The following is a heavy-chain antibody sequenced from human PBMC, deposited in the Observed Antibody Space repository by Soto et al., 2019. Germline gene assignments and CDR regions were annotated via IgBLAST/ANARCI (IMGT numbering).Heavy chain of an antibody. D-gene: IGHD5-18*01. CDR3: ARDRGQRPVSLRGHSYGYWFDP. CDR2: INAGNGNT. J-gene: IGHJ5*02. Sequence: ASVKVSCKASGYTFTSYAMHWVRQAPGQRLEWMGWINAGNGNTKYSQKFQGRVTITRDTSASTAYMELSSLRSEDTAVYYCARDRGQRPVSLRGHSYGYWFDPWGQGTLVTVSS. V-gene: IGHV1-3*01. CDR1: GYTFTSYA.